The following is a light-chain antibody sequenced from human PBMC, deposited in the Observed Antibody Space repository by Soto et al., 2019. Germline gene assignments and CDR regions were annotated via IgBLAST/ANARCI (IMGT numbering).Light chain of an antibody. Sequence: EGVLTQSPGILSLSPGERATLSCRASQSVSSSYLAWYQQKPGQAPRLLIYGASNRATGIPDRFSASGSKTNFTLTISRLEPEDFAVYYCQQYGSSPPYTFGQGTKLEIK. V-gene: IGKV3-20*01. CDR3: QQYGSSPPYT. CDR2: GAS. J-gene: IGKJ2*01. CDR1: QSVSSSY.